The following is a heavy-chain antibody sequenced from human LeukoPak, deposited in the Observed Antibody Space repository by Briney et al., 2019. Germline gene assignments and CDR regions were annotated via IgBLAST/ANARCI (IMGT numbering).Heavy chain of an antibody. CDR3: AKGLGGWTYYFDY. Sequence: GRSLRLSCAASGFTFDDYAMHWVRQAPGKGLEWVSGISWNSGSIGYADSVKGRLTISRDNAKNSLYLQMNSLRAEDTALYYCAKGLGGWTYYFDYWGQGTLVTVSS. J-gene: IGHJ4*02. CDR2: ISWNSGSI. CDR1: GFTFDDYA. D-gene: IGHD6-19*01. V-gene: IGHV3-9*01.